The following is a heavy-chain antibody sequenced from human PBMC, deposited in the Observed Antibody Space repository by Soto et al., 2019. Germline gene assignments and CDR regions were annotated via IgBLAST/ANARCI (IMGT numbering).Heavy chain of an antibody. D-gene: IGHD1-26*01. CDR1: GFTFSSYG. CDR3: ARSGSGSSNYYGMDV. V-gene: IGHV3-30*03. J-gene: IGHJ6*02. CDR2: ISYDGSNK. Sequence: QVQLVESGGGVVQPGRSLRLSCAASGFTFSSYGMHWVRQAPGKGLEWVAVISYDGSNKYYADSVKGRFTISRDNSKNTLYLQMNSLRAEDTAVYYCARSGSGSSNYYGMDVWGQGTTVNVSS.